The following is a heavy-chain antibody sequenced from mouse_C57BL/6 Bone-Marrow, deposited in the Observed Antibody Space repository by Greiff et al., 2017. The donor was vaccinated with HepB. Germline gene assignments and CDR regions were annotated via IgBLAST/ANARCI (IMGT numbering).Heavy chain of an antibody. CDR3: TTHYGSSYLFAY. Sequence: VQLKESGAELVRPGASVKLSCTASGFNIKDDYIHWVKQRPEQGLEWIGWIDPENGDTEYASKFQGKATITADTSSNTAYLQLSSLTSEDTAVYYCTTHYGSSYLFAYWGQGTRVTVSA. CDR1: GFNIKDDY. J-gene: IGHJ3*01. V-gene: IGHV14-4*01. CDR2: IDPENGDT. D-gene: IGHD1-1*01.